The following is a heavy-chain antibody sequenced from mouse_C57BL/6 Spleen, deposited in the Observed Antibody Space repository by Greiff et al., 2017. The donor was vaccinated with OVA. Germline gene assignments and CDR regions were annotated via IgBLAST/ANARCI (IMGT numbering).Heavy chain of an antibody. Sequence: QVQLQQSGAELVKPGASVKLSCKASGYTFTSYWMQWVKQRPGQGLEWIGEIDPSDSYTNYNQKFKGKATLTVDTSSSTAYMQLSSLTSEDSAVYYCARRGSGGYYWYFDVWGTGTTVTVSS. D-gene: IGHD3-1*01. CDR1: GYTFTSYW. CDR3: ARRGSGGYYWYFDV. V-gene: IGHV1-50*01. J-gene: IGHJ1*03. CDR2: IDPSDSYT.